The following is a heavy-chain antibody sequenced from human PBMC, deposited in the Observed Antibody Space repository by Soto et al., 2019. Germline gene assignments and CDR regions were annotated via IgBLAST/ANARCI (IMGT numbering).Heavy chain of an antibody. CDR3: AKLSCTSSTCYFPGWFDP. Sequence: SETLSLTCTVSGDSISGGASFWSWIRQPPGKGLEWIANVYYSGSSYYNPSLKSRLTISVDTTKNQFSLQLKSMTAADTAVYYCAKLSCTSSTCYFPGWFDPWGQGTLVTVSS. CDR2: VYYSGSS. V-gene: IGHV4-31*03. J-gene: IGHJ5*02. D-gene: IGHD2-2*01. CDR1: GDSISGGASF.